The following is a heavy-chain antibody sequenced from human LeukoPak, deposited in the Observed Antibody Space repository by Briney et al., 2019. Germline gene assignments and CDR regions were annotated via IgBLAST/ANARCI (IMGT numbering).Heavy chain of an antibody. D-gene: IGHD3-16*01. CDR2: INNDGSST. CDR1: GFTFSSYW. J-gene: IGHJ4*02. CDR3: VRDNGGEHL. V-gene: IGHV3-74*01. Sequence: GGSLRLSCAASGFTFSSYWMYWVRQAPGKGLVWFSRINNDGSSTIYADSVKGRFTISRDNAKNTLYLQMNSLRDDDTAVYYCVRDNGGEHLWGQGTLVTVSS.